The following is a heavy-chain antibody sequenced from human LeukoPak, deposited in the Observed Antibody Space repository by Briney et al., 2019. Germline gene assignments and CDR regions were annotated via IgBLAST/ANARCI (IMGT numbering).Heavy chain of an antibody. D-gene: IGHD2-2*01. CDR2: INPNSGTT. V-gene: IGHV1-2*02. CDR1: GFTLTDYY. J-gene: IGHJ4*02. CDR3: ARTTGGYCTSTSCLFDY. Sequence: ASVKVSCRASGFTLTDYYIHWVRQAPGQGLEWMGWINPNSGTTNFAQKFQGRVTMTRDTSISTAYMELSRLRSDDTAVYYCARTTGGYCTSTSCLFDYWGQGTLVTVSS.